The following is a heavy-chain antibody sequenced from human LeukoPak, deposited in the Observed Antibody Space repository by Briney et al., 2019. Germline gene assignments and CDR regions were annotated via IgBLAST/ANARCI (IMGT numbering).Heavy chain of an antibody. CDR1: GFTFSSYS. CDR3: ARDVIAAAGTWWFDP. V-gene: IGHV3-21*01. Sequence: GGSLRLSCAASGFTFSSYSMNWVRQAPGKGLEWVSSISSSSSYIYYADSVKGRFTISRDNAKNSLYLQMNSLRAEDTAVYYCARDVIAAAGTWWFDPWGQGTLVTASS. CDR2: ISSSSSYI. D-gene: IGHD6-13*01. J-gene: IGHJ5*02.